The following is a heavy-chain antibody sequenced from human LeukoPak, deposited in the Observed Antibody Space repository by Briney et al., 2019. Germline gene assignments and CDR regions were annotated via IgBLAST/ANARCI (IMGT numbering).Heavy chain of an antibody. CDR3: ARVYSSGWYADWYFDL. Sequence: PSETLSLTCTVSGGSISSYYWSWIRQPPGKGLEWIGCIYYSGSTNYNPSLKSRVTISVDTSKSQFSLKLSSVTAADTAVYYCARVYSSGWYADWYFDLWGRGTLVTVSS. V-gene: IGHV4-59*01. D-gene: IGHD6-19*01. J-gene: IGHJ2*01. CDR1: GGSISSYY. CDR2: IYYSGST.